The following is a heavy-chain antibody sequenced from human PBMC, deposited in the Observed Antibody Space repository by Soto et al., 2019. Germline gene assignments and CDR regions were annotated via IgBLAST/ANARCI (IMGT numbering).Heavy chain of an antibody. Sequence: ASVKVSCKASGYTFTNYHIHWVRQATGQGLELMGWMNPNSGDTGYAQKFQGRVTMTRDTSITAAYMELSGLRSEDTAVYYCARGGGGRWYSGDYWGQGTLVTVYS. V-gene: IGHV1-8*01. CDR3: ARGGGGRWYSGDY. D-gene: IGHD6-13*01. J-gene: IGHJ4*02. CDR2: MNPNSGDT. CDR1: GYTFTNYH.